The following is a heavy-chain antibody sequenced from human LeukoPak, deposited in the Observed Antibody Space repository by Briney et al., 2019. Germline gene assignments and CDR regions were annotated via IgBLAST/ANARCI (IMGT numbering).Heavy chain of an antibody. Sequence: GGSLRLSCAASGFTFSSYCIHWVRQAPGKGLEWVAVISCEGSIKYYVDSVKGRFTISRDNSKNTLSLQMNSLRAEDTAVYFCAKAEPQDYYNGSGHIDYWGQGTLVTVSS. V-gene: IGHV3-30*18. D-gene: IGHD3-22*01. CDR3: AKAEPQDYYNGSGHIDY. CDR2: ISCEGSIK. CDR1: GFTFSSYC. J-gene: IGHJ4*02.